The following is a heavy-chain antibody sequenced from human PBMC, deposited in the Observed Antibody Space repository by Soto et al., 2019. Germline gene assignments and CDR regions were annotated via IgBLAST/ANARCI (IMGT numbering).Heavy chain of an antibody. CDR2: IYYSGST. CDR3: ARSVGYFDWLSPHYFDS. V-gene: IGHV4-31*03. CDR1: GCSISSGGYY. D-gene: IGHD3-9*01. Sequence: TLSLTCTVSGCSISSGGYYWSWIRQHPGKGLEWIGYIYYSGSTYYNPSLKSRVTISVDTSKNQFSLKLSSVTAADTAVYYCARSVGYFDWLSPHYFDSWGQGTLVTVSS. J-gene: IGHJ4*02.